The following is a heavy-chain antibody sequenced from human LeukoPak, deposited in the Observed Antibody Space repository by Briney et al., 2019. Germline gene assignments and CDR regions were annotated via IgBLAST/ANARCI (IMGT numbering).Heavy chain of an antibody. Sequence: SVKVSCKASGGTFSSYAISWVRQAPGQGLEWMGVIIPIFGTANYAQKFQGRVTITADESTSTAYMELSSLRSEDTAVYYCARGPYSYYYYMDVWGKGTTVTVSS. CDR2: IIPIFGTA. CDR1: GGTFSSYA. J-gene: IGHJ6*03. CDR3: ARGPYSYYYYMDV. V-gene: IGHV1-69*13.